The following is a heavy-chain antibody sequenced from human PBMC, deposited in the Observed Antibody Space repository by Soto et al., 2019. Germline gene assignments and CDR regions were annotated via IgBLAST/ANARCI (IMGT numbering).Heavy chain of an antibody. J-gene: IGHJ2*01. Sequence: EVQLLESGGGLVQPGGSLRLSCAASGFTFSNYVMNWVRQAPGKGLDWVSTISGSGGSTSFADSVKGQFTISRDNFKNTLYLEMNNLRAEDTAVYYCAKPYGDYVWYFDLWGRGTLVTVSS. CDR3: AKPYGDYVWYFDL. D-gene: IGHD4-17*01. V-gene: IGHV3-23*01. CDR1: GFTFSNYV. CDR2: ISGSGGST.